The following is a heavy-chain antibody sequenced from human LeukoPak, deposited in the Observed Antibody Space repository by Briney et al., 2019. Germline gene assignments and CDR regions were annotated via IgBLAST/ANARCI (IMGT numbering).Heavy chain of an antibody. D-gene: IGHD7-27*01. CDR3: ARFSPRAMGNYLDF. Sequence: SETLSLTCTVSGGSMSYHYWTWIRQPPGKGLELIGYIYYSGSTNYNPSVKSRVTISVDTSKNQFSLRLSSVTAADTAVYYCARFSPRAMGNYLDFWGQGTLVTVSS. CDR2: IYYSGST. J-gene: IGHJ4*02. CDR1: GGSMSYHY. V-gene: IGHV4-59*11.